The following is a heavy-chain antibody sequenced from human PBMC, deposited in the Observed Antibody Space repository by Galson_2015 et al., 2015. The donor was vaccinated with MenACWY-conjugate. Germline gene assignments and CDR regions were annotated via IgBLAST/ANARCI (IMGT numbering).Heavy chain of an antibody. CDR2: IYHSGST. CDR3: ARRGPGSDFWSGYYSFDY. V-gene: IGHV4-4*02. CDR1: GGSISSSNW. Sequence: SETLSLTCAVSGGSISSSNWWSWVRQPPGKGLEWIGEIYHSGSTNYNPSLKSRVSISVDKSKNQFSLNLSSVTAADTAVYYCARRGPGSDFWSGYYSFDYWGQGTLVTVSS. D-gene: IGHD3-3*01. J-gene: IGHJ4*02.